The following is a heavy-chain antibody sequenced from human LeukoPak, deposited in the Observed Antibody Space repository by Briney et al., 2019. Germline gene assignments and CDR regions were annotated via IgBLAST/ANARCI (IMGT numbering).Heavy chain of an antibody. Sequence: GGSLRLSCAASGFTDSSNYMNWVRQAPGKGLEWVSIIYSSDSIYYADSVKGRFTISRDNSKNTLYLQINSLTAEDTAVYYCARCGSSGWFDYWGQGTLVTVSS. CDR3: ARCGSSGWFDY. D-gene: IGHD6-19*01. CDR1: GFTDSSNY. V-gene: IGHV3-66*01. J-gene: IGHJ4*02. CDR2: IYSSDSI.